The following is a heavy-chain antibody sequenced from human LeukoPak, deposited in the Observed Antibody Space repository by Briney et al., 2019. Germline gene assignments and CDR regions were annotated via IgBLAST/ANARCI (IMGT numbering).Heavy chain of an antibody. CDR3: ARGAPDYGDYTSFDY. Sequence: SETLSLTCAVYGGSFSGYYWSWIRQPPGKGLEWIGEINHSGSTNYNSSLKSRVTVSVDTSKNQFSLKLSSVTAADTAVYYCARGAPDYGDYTSFDYWGQGTLVTVSS. CDR1: GGSFSGYY. V-gene: IGHV4-34*01. J-gene: IGHJ4*02. D-gene: IGHD4-17*01. CDR2: INHSGST.